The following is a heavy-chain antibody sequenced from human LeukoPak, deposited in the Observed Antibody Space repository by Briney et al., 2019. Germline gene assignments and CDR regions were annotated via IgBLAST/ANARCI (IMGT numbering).Heavy chain of an antibody. CDR2: INHSGST. D-gene: IGHD6-19*01. CDR1: GGSFSGYY. Sequence: SETLSLTCAVYGGSFSGYYWSWIRQPPGKGLEWIGEINHSGSTNYNPSLKSRVTISVDTSKNQFSLKLSSVTAADTAVYYCARYSSGWFDAFEIWGQGTMVTVSS. J-gene: IGHJ3*02. V-gene: IGHV4-34*01. CDR3: ARYSSGWFDAFEI.